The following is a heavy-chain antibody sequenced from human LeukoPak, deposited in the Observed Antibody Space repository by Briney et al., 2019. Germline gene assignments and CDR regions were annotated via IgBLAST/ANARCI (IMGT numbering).Heavy chain of an antibody. V-gene: IGHV4-4*07. J-gene: IGHJ4*02. D-gene: IGHD2-21*02. CDR3: ARHSGNRAYCGGDCYSIDY. CDR2: IYTSGST. Sequence: PSETLSLTCTVSGGSISSYYWSWIRQPAGKGLEWIGRIYTSGSTNYNPSLKSRVTMSVDTSKNQFSLKLSSVTAADTAVYYCARHSGNRAYCGGDCYSIDYWGQGTLVTVSS. CDR1: GGSISSYY.